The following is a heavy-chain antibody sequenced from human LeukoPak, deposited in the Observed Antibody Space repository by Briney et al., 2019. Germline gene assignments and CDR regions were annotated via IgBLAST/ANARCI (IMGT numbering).Heavy chain of an antibody. D-gene: IGHD6-13*01. CDR3: ARVELIAAAATADY. J-gene: IGHJ4*02. CDR1: GYTFTSYA. V-gene: IGHV1-18*01. Sequence: GASVKVSCKASGYTFTSYAISWVRQAPGQGLEWMGWISGYNGNTIYAQRLQGRVTMTTDTSTTTVYMELGSLRSDDTAVYYCARVELIAAAATADYWGQGTLVTVSS. CDR2: ISGYNGNT.